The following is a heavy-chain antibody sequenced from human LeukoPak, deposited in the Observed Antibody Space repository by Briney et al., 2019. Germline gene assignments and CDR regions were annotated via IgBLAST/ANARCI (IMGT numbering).Heavy chain of an antibody. J-gene: IGHJ6*03. CDR2: IIPIFGTA. CDR3: ARERYSSPGYYYYYYMDV. D-gene: IGHD6-13*01. Sequence: SVKVSCKASGGTFSSYAISWVRQAPGQGLEWMGGIIPIFGTANYAQKLQGRVTMTTDTSTSTAYMELRSLRSDDTAVYYCARERYSSPGYYYYYYMDVWGKGTTVTVSS. CDR1: GGTFSSYA. V-gene: IGHV1-69*05.